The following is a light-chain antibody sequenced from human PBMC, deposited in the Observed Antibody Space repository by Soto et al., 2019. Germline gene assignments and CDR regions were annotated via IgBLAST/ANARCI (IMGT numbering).Light chain of an antibody. V-gene: IGKV3-11*01. CDR1: QSVSRY. J-gene: IGKJ5*01. CDR3: QQRSNWPPIP. CDR2: DAS. Sequence: EIVLTQSPATLSLSPGERATLSCRASQSVSRYLAWYQQIPGQAPRLLIYDASNRATGIPARFSGSGSGTDFTLPISTLEPEDFAVYYCQQRSNWPPIPFGQGTRLEIK.